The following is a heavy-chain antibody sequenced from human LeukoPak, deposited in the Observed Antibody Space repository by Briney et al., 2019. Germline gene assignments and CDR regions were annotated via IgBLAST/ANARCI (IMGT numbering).Heavy chain of an antibody. V-gene: IGHV1-2*02. CDR2: INPNSGGT. CDR3: ARSPLPRNYYDSSGYTSNFDY. D-gene: IGHD3-22*01. CDR1: GYTLTGYY. J-gene: IGHJ4*02. Sequence: ASVKVSCTASGYTLTGYYMHWVRQAPGQGLERMGWINPNSGGTNYAQKFQGRVTMTRDTSISTAYMELSRLRSDDTAVYYCARSPLPRNYYDSSGYTSNFDYWGQGTLVTVSS.